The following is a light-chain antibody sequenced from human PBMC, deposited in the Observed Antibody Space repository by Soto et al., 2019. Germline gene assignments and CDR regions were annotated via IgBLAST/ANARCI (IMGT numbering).Light chain of an antibody. Sequence: AIQLTQSPSSLSASVGDRVTITCRASQGISSALAWYQQKPGKAPKLLIYDASSFEIWVPSRFSGSGSGTDFTLTISSLHPEDFASYYCQQFNSYPPSLTCGGGTKVEIK. CDR1: QGISSA. CDR3: QQFNSYPPSLT. J-gene: IGKJ4*01. CDR2: DAS. V-gene: IGKV1-13*02.